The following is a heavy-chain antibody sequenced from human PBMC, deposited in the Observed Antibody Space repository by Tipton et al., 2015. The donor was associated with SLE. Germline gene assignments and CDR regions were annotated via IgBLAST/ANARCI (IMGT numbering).Heavy chain of an antibody. J-gene: IGHJ6*03. CDR2: INHSGST. V-gene: IGHV4-34*01. D-gene: IGHD3-10*02. CDR3: ARGIVFGESSYYYMDV. CDR1: GGSFSGYY. Sequence: TLSLTCAVYGGSFSGYYWSWIRQPPGKGLEWIGEINHSGSTNYNPSLKSRVTISVDTSKNQFSLKLSSVTAADTAVYYCARGIVFGESSYYYMDVWGKGITVTVS.